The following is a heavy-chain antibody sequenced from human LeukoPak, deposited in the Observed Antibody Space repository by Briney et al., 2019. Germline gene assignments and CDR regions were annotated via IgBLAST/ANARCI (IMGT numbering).Heavy chain of an antibody. CDR2: ISGSGANA. D-gene: IGHD3-10*01. Sequence: GGSLRLSCAASGFTFSNYAMTWVRQAPGKGLEWVSPISGSGANAYYADSVKGRFTISRDNSKNTLYLQMNNLRGEDTAEYYCAKDRTYYGSEGFDYWGQGTLVTVSS. CDR1: GFTFSNYA. J-gene: IGHJ4*02. CDR3: AKDRTYYGSEGFDY. V-gene: IGHV3-23*01.